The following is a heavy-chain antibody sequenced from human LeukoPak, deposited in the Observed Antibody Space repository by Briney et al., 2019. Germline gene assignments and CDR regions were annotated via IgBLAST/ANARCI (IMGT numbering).Heavy chain of an antibody. CDR1: GFTFSSYG. CDR3: ARGATIGYSGYDYFDY. Sequence: LGRSLRLSCAASGFTFSSYGMHWVRQAPGKGLEWVAVIWYDGSNKYYADSVKGRFTISRDNSKNTLYLQMNSLRAEDTAVYYCARGATIGYSGYDYFDYWGQGTLVTVSS. J-gene: IGHJ4*02. CDR2: IWYDGSNK. V-gene: IGHV3-33*01. D-gene: IGHD5-12*01.